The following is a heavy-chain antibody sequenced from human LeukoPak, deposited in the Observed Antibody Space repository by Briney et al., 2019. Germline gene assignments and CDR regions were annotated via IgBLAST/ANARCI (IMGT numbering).Heavy chain of an antibody. CDR2: IIPIFGTA. J-gene: IGHJ5*02. CDR3: ARVSFAHYDSSGYYWFDP. CDR1: GGTFSSYA. Sequence: SVKVSCKASGGTFSSYAISWVRQAPGQGLEWMGGIIPIFGTANYAQKFQGRVTMTRDMSTSTVYMELSSLRSEDTAVYYCARVSFAHYDSSGYYWFDPWGQGTLVTVSS. V-gene: IGHV1-69*05. D-gene: IGHD3-22*01.